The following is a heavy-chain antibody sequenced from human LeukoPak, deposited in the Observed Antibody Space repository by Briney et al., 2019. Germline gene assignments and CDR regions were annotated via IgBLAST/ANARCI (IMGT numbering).Heavy chain of an antibody. Sequence: PSETLSLTCAVYGGSFSGYYWSWIRQPPGKGLEWIGEINHSGSTNYNPSLKSRVTISVDTSKNQFSLKLSSVTAADTAVYYCARLRITMIVGGDYWGQGTLVTVSS. CDR1: GGSFSGYY. CDR3: ARLRITMIVGGDY. J-gene: IGHJ4*02. CDR2: INHSGST. V-gene: IGHV4-34*01. D-gene: IGHD3-22*01.